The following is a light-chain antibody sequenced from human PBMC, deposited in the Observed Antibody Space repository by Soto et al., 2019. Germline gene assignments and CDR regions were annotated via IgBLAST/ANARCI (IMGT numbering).Light chain of an antibody. Sequence: DIQMTQSPSTLSASVGDRVTITCRASQSISSWLAWYQQKPGKAPKLLIYDASNLESGVPSRFSGGGSGTEFSLTTSRLQHAYFATSYCQHYNYFWAFVQGSKVDI. CDR2: DAS. V-gene: IGKV1-5*01. J-gene: IGKJ1*01. CDR1: QSISSW. CDR3: QHYNYFWA.